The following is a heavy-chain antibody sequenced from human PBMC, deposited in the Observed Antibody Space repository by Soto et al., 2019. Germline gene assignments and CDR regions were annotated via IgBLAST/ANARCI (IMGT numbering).Heavy chain of an antibody. CDR3: ARCTVDTIVTSGWCHYLDP. Sequence: EVQLLDSGGGLVQPGGSLRLSCAASGFTFSSSAMSWVRQAPGKGLEWVSAVSGSGGTTYYADSLRGRFTISSDNSKNTLYLQMNSLRAEDTAIYFCARCTVDTIVTSGWCHYLDPWGQGTLVTVSS. D-gene: IGHD6-19*01. CDR2: VSGSGGTT. V-gene: IGHV3-23*01. CDR1: GFTFSSSA. J-gene: IGHJ5*02.